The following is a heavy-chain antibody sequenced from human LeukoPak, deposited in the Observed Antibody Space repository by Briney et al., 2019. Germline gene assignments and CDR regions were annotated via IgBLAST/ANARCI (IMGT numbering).Heavy chain of an antibody. CDR2: ISAYNGNT. CDR3: ARASLSRGMIVVAKGAFDI. J-gene: IGHJ3*02. Sequence: ASVKVSCTASGYTFTTYSINWVRQAPGQGLEWMGWISAYNGNTNYAQKLQGRVSMTTDTSTSTAYMELTSLRSDDTAIYYCARASLSRGMIVVAKGAFDIWGQGTMVTVSS. CDR1: GYTFTTYS. V-gene: IGHV1-18*01. D-gene: IGHD3-22*01.